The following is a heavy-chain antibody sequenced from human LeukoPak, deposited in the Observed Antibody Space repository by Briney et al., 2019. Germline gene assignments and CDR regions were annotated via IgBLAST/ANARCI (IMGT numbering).Heavy chain of an antibody. CDR3: ARDRAWNYFDY. J-gene: IGHJ4*02. V-gene: IGHV3-15*04. CDR1: GFTFNYAW. CDR2: TVSEIDGGTT. D-gene: IGHD3-3*01. Sequence: GGSLRLSCAASGFTFNYAWMSWVRQVPGKGLEWVGQTVSEIDGGTTDYAAPVKGRFTISRDNSKNTLYLQMDSLRAEDTAVYYCARDRAWNYFDYWGQGTLVTVSS.